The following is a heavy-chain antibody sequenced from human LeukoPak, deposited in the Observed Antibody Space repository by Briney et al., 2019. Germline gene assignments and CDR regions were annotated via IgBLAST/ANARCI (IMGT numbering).Heavy chain of an antibody. CDR1: GFTFSSYA. J-gene: IGHJ4*02. D-gene: IGHD3-10*01. V-gene: IGHV3-30*04. Sequence: GRSLRLSCAASGFTFSSYAMHWVRQAPGKGLEWVAVISYDGSNKYYADSVKGRFTISRDNSKNTLYLQMNSLRAEDTAVYYCARVGYYGSGSYHPPFDYWGQGTLVTVSS. CDR2: ISYDGSNK. CDR3: ARVGYYGSGSYHPPFDY.